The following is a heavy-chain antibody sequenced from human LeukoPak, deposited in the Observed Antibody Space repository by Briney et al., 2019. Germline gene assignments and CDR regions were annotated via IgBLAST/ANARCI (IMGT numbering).Heavy chain of an antibody. Sequence: QSGGSLRLSCAVSGFPLSSYAMSWVRQAPGKGVEWVSATSSSDAGTYYADSVRGRFTISRDNAKNSLYLQMNSLRAEDTSVYYCARASAEYNWNDVGYYYYYMDVWGKGTTVTVSS. CDR3: ARASAEYNWNDVGYYYYYMDV. J-gene: IGHJ6*03. CDR2: TSSSDAGT. CDR1: GFPLSSYA. D-gene: IGHD1-20*01. V-gene: IGHV3-23*01.